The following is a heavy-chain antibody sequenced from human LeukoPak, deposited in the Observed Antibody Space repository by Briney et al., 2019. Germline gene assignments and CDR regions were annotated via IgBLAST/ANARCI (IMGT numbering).Heavy chain of an antibody. CDR2: IYYSGST. CDR1: GGSISSYY. J-gene: IGHJ4*02. CDR3: GRVDSSGWYYFDY. V-gene: IGHV4-59*01. D-gene: IGHD6-19*01. Sequence: ASETLSLTCAVSGGSISSYYWSWIRQPPGKGLEWIGYIYYSGSTNYNPSLKSRVTISVDTSKKQLSLQLSSVTAADTTVYYCGRVDSSGWYYFDYWGQGTLVTVSS.